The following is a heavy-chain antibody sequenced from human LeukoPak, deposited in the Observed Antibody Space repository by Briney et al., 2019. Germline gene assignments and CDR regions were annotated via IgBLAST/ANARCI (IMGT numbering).Heavy chain of an antibody. D-gene: IGHD3-10*01. CDR1: GFSFSDFF. V-gene: IGHV3-11*04. CDR3: AKDRKLRGVNTLDY. Sequence: GGSLRLSCAASGFSFSDFFMTWIRQAPGKGLEWVSYLSHSGITIYYADSVKGRFTISRDNSKNTLYLQMNSLRAEDTAVYYCAKDRKLRGVNTLDYWGQGTLVTVSS. J-gene: IGHJ4*02. CDR2: LSHSGITI.